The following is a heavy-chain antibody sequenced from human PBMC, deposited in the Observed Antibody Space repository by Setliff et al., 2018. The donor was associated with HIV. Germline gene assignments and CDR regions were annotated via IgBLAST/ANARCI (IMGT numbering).Heavy chain of an antibody. CDR3: ARVGLAYSGDMDV. J-gene: IGHJ6*03. D-gene: IGHD2-21*01. CDR2: FYQSGST. Sequence: PSETLSLTCAVSGHSISDGDFWGWIRQPPGKGLEWIGTFYQSGSTYYNPSLKSRVTISVDTSKNEFSLKMTSVTAADTAVYFCARVGLAYSGDMDVWGKGTTVTVSS. V-gene: IGHV4-38-2*01. CDR1: GHSISDGDF.